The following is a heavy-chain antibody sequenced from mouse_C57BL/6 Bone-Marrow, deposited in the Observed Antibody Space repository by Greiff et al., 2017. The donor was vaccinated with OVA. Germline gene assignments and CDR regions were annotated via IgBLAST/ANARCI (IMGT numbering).Heavy chain of an antibody. V-gene: IGHV5-17*01. CDR2: ISSGSSTI. J-gene: IGHJ4*01. CDR1: GFTFSDYG. D-gene: IGHD1-1*01. Sequence: EVKLMESGGGLVKPGGSLKLSCAASGFTFSDYGMHWVRQAPEKGLEWVAYISSGSSTIYYADTVKGRFTISRDNAKNTLFLQMTSLWSEDTAMYYCARTGYGSSPLAMDYWGQGTSVTVSS. CDR3: ARTGYGSSPLAMDY.